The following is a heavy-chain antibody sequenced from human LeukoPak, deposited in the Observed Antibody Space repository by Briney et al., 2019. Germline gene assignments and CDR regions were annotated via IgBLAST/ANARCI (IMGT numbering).Heavy chain of an antibody. CDR1: GDSIDASY. Sequence: SETLSLTCSVSGDSIDASYWSWIRQPPGKGLEWIGSIYHSGSTYYNLSLKSRVTISVDTSTNEFSLKLRSVTAADTAVYFCARFGYYYDSSGYYEKYYFDYWGQGTLVTVSS. V-gene: IGHV4-38-2*02. CDR3: ARFGYYYDSSGYYEKYYFDY. D-gene: IGHD3-22*01. J-gene: IGHJ4*02. CDR2: IYHSGST.